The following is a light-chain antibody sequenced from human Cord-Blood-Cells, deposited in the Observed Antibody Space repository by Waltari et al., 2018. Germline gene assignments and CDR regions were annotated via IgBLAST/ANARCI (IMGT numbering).Light chain of an antibody. Sequence: QSALTQPASVSASPGQSITIPCTGTSSAVGGYNYVSWYQQHPGKAPKLMIYDVSKRPSGVSNRFSGSKSGNTASLTISGLQAEDEADYYCSSYTSSSTWVFGGGTKLTVL. V-gene: IGLV2-14*01. CDR3: SSYTSSSTWV. CDR1: SSAVGGYNY. J-gene: IGLJ3*02. CDR2: DVS.